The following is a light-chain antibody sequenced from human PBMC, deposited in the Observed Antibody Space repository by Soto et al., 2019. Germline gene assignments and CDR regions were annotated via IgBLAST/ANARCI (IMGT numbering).Light chain of an antibody. CDR3: QRYYNAPFT. V-gene: IGKV1-27*01. CDR2: AAS. J-gene: IGKJ4*01. Sequence: DIQVTQYPSSLSASVGDRVTITCRASQGIKNYLAWYQQKPGEIPKLRIYAASTLESGIPPRFSGSGSGTEFTLNINNLQPEDVATYYCQRYYNAPFTFGGGTKVEIK. CDR1: QGIKNY.